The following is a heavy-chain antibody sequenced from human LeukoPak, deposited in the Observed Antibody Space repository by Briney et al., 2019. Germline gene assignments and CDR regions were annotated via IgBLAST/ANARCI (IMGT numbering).Heavy chain of an antibody. D-gene: IGHD6-6*01. CDR3: ARSSLARPRTLYYFDY. CDR1: GGSISSYY. Sequence: SETLSLTCTVSGGSISSYYWSWIRQPAGKGLEWIGRIYTSGSTNYNPSLKSRVTMSVDTSKNQFSLKLSSVTAADTAVYYCARSSLARPRTLYYFDYWGQGTLVTVSS. V-gene: IGHV4-4*07. J-gene: IGHJ4*02. CDR2: IYTSGST.